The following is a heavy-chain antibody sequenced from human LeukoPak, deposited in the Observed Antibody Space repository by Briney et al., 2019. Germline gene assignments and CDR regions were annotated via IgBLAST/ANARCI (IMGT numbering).Heavy chain of an antibody. Sequence: ASVKVSCKASGYTFTSYDMHWVRQAPGQGLEWMGIINPSGDSTSYAQKFQGRVTMTRDTSTSTVYMELSSLRSEDTAVYYCASVLYCGADCYSGRYFFDYWGQGTLVTVTS. CDR1: GYTFTSYD. V-gene: IGHV1-46*01. CDR2: INPSGDST. J-gene: IGHJ4*02. D-gene: IGHD2-21*02. CDR3: ASVLYCGADCYSGRYFFDY.